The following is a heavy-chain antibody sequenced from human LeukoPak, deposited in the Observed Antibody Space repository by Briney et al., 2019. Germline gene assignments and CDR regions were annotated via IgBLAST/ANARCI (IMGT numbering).Heavy chain of an antibody. J-gene: IGHJ4*02. Sequence: GGCLRLSCAASGFTFSSYGMNWVRRAPGKGLEYDSAISNNGGRTYYADSVKGRFTISRDNPKNTLYLQMGSLRPEDMAVYYCVRGWGSPDYWGQGTLVTVTS. CDR2: ISNNGGRT. D-gene: IGHD3-10*01. CDR3: VRGWGSPDY. V-gene: IGHV3-64*02. CDR1: GFTFSSYG.